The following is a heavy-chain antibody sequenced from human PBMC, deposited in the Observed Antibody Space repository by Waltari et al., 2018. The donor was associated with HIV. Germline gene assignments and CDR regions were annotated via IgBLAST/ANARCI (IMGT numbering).Heavy chain of an antibody. D-gene: IGHD3-16*01. CDR2: IWYDGSNK. V-gene: IGHV3-33*01. CDR1: GFTFSSYG. Sequence: QVQLVESGGGVVQPGRSLRLSCAASGFTFSSYGMHWVRQAPGKGLEWVAVIWYDGSNKYYADSVKGRFTISRDNSKNTLYLQMNSLRAEDTAVYYCAREGGLDTYYYYGMDVWGQGTTVTVSS. CDR3: AREGGLDTYYYYGMDV. J-gene: IGHJ6*02.